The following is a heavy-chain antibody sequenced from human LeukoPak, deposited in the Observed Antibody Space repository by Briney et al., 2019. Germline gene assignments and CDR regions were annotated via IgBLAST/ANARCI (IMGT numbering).Heavy chain of an antibody. V-gene: IGHV4-59*01. CDR2: IYYSGST. D-gene: IGHD4-17*01. CDR3: ARGGHGNYGNYYYYYMDV. Sequence: PSETLSLTCTVSGGSISSYYWSWIRQPPGKGLEWIGYIYYSGSTNYNPSLKSRVTISVDTSKNQFSLKLSSVTAADTAVYYCARGGHGNYGNYYYYYMDVWGKGTTVTVSS. CDR1: GGSISSYY. J-gene: IGHJ6*03.